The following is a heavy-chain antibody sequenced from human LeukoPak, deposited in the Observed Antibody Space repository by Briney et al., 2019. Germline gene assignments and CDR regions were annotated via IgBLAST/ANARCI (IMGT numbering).Heavy chain of an antibody. CDR1: GNSISSGDNY. D-gene: IGHD6-13*01. Sequence: SETLSLTCTVPGNSISSGDNYWSWIRKPAGKGLEWIGRIYTSGSTNYNPSLKSRVTISVDTSKHQFSLKLRSVTAADTAVYYCARISSSNWYNERGAFDVWGQGTMVTVSS. CDR3: ARISSSNWYNERGAFDV. CDR2: IYTSGST. V-gene: IGHV4-61*02. J-gene: IGHJ3*01.